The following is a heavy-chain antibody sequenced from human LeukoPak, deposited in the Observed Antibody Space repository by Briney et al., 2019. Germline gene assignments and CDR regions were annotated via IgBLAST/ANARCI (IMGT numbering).Heavy chain of an antibody. Sequence: PSETLSLTCTVSGGSISSSSYYWGWIRQPPGKGLEWIGSIYYGGSTYYNPSLKSRVTISVDTSKNQFSLKLSSVTAADTAVYYCARGMIVVVIRRDDAFDIWGKGTTVTVSS. D-gene: IGHD3-22*01. V-gene: IGHV4-39*01. J-gene: IGHJ3*02. CDR3: ARGMIVVVIRRDDAFDI. CDR1: GGSISSSSYY. CDR2: IYYGGST.